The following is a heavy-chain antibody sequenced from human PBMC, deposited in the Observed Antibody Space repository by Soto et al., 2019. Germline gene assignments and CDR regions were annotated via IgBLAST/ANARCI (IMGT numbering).Heavy chain of an antibody. J-gene: IGHJ4*02. V-gene: IGHV3-33*01. CDR3: ARDAGSSGYYFDY. CDR1: GFTFSSYG. D-gene: IGHD3-22*01. CDR2: IWYDGSNK. Sequence: HPGGSLRLSCAASGFTFSSYGMHWVRQAPGKGLEWVAVIWYDGSNKYYADSVKGRFTISRDNSKNTLYLQMNSLRAEDTALYYCARDAGSSGYYFDYWAQGTLVTVSS.